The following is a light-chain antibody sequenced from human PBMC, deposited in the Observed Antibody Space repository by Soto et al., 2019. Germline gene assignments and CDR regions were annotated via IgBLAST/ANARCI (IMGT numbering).Light chain of an antibody. CDR2: EVS. Sequence: QSALTQPASVSGSPGQSITISCTGTSSDLGIYNYVSWYQHHPGKAPKLMIYEVSDRPSGVSNRFSGSKSGNTASLTISGLQAEDEADYYCSSYTRSSSYVFGTGTKLTVL. V-gene: IGLV2-14*01. CDR3: SSYTRSSSYV. CDR1: SSDLGIYNY. J-gene: IGLJ1*01.